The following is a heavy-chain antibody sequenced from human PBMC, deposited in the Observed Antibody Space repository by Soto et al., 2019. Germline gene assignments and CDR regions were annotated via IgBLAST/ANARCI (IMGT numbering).Heavy chain of an antibody. CDR1: GGSISSYY. Sequence: SSETLSLTYTVSGGSISSYYWSWIRQPPGKGLEWIGYIYYSGSTNYNPSLKSRVTISVDTSKNQFSLKLSSVTAADTAVYYCASRGRWSLNDAFDIWGQGTMVTVSS. J-gene: IGHJ3*02. V-gene: IGHV4-59*01. CDR2: IYYSGST. D-gene: IGHD2-15*01. CDR3: ASRGRWSLNDAFDI.